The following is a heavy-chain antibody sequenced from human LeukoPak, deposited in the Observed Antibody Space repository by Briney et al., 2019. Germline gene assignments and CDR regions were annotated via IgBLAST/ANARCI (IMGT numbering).Heavy chain of an antibody. V-gene: IGHV4-38-2*02. D-gene: IGHD1-26*01. Sequence: SETLSLTCTVSGYSISSGYYWGWIRQPPGKGLEWIGSIYHSGSTYYNPSLKSRVTISVDTSKNQFSLKLSSVTAADTAVYYCARDGRRSGSYPGNWFDPRGQGTLVTVSS. CDR1: GYSISSGYY. CDR3: ARDGRRSGSYPGNWFDP. CDR2: IYHSGST. J-gene: IGHJ5*02.